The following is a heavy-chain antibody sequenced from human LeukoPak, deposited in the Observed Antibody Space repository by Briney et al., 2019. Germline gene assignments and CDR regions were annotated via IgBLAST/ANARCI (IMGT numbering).Heavy chain of an antibody. Sequence: PGGSLRLSCAASGFTFDDYAMHWVRQAPGKGLEWVSGISWNSGSIGYADSVKGRFTISRDNAKNSLYLQMNSLRAEDTALYYCAICIAVAAYYFDYWGQGTLVTVSS. CDR1: GFTFDDYA. CDR3: AICIAVAAYYFDY. CDR2: ISWNSGSI. V-gene: IGHV3-9*01. J-gene: IGHJ4*02. D-gene: IGHD6-19*01.